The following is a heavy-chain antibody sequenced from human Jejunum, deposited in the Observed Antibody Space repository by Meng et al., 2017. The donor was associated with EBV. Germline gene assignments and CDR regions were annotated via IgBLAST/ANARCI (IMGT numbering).Heavy chain of an antibody. CDR2: IYHGGGT. D-gene: IGHD3-22*01. J-gene: IGHJ4*02. V-gene: IGHV4-4*02. CDR1: GGSISDNDW. CDR3: AGNGYYALEY. Sequence: VQCQESGPRLENPSGPLSLTCVVSGGSISDNDWGSWVRQPPGKGLEWLGEIYHGGGTNYNPSLESRVTISVDKSKNQFSLKLNSVTVADTAVYYCAGNGYYALEYWGPGILVTVSS.